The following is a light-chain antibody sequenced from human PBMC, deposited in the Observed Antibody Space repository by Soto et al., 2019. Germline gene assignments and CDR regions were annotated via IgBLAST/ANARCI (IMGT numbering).Light chain of an antibody. J-gene: IGKJ1*01. CDR3: QQYHSWPA. CDR2: GAA. Sequence: EIVLTQSPVTLSLSPGEIATLSCRASQSVFSSLAWYQQKPGQAPRLLIYGAATRATGIPARFSGSGSGIEFTLTISSLQSEDFAVYYCQQYHSWPAFGRGTKVDIK. V-gene: IGKV3-15*01. CDR1: QSVFSS.